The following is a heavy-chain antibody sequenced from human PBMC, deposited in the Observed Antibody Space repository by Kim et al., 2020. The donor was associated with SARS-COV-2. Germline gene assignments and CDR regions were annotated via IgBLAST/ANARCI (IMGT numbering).Heavy chain of an antibody. CDR2: ITTDSTI. J-gene: IGHJ4*02. D-gene: IGHD2-2*01. V-gene: IGHV3-11*01. CDR3: ARDGGPGYAKDY. CDR1: GFTFSASY. Sequence: GGSLRLSCAASGFTFSASYMSWIRQAPGKGLEWLSCITTDSTIYYGDSVKGRFTISRDNGKNSVYLQMNNLRAEDTAVYYCARDGGPGYAKDYWGQGTQVTVSS.